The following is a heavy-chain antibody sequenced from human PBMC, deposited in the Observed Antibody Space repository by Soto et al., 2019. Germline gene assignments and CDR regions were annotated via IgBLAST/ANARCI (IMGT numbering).Heavy chain of an antibody. Sequence: GGSLRLSCAASGFTFSNAWMNWVRQAPGKGLEWVGRIKSKTDGGTTDYAAPGKGRFTISRDDSKNTLYLQMNSLKTEDTAVYYCTTRITVPNQIRGVYYYYGMDVWGQGTTVTVSS. CDR2: IKSKTDGGTT. V-gene: IGHV3-15*07. CDR1: GFTFSNAW. CDR3: TTRITVPNQIRGVYYYYGMDV. J-gene: IGHJ6*02. D-gene: IGHD3-10*01.